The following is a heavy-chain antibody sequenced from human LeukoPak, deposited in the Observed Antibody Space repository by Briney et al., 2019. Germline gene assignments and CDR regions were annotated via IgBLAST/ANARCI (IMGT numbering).Heavy chain of an antibody. V-gene: IGHV4-4*02. CDR2: IYHSGST. CDR1: GGSISNENW. CDR3: AGSPIGYGMDV. Sequence: SETLYLTCAVSGGSISNENWWGWVRRPPGKGLEWIGEIYHSGSTNYIPSLKSRVTISVDKSKNQFSLKLTSVTAADTAVYYCAGSPIGYGMDVWGQGTTVTVSS. J-gene: IGHJ6*02.